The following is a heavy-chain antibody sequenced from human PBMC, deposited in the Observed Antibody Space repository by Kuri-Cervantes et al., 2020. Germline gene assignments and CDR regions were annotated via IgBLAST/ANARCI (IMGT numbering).Heavy chain of an antibody. Sequence: LSLTCAASGFTFSSYGMHWVRQAPGKGLEWVSSISSSSSYIYYADSVKGRFTISRDNAKNSLYLQMNSLRAEDTAVYYCARDVADYDILTGYYTPDYYYGMDVWGQGTTVTVSS. CDR3: ARDVADYDILTGYYTPDYYYGMDV. V-gene: IGHV3-21*01. CDR2: ISSSSSYI. J-gene: IGHJ6*02. CDR1: GFTFSSYG. D-gene: IGHD3-9*01.